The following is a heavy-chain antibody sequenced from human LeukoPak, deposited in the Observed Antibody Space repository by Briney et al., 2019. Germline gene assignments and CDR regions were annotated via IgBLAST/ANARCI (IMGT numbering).Heavy chain of an antibody. V-gene: IGHV3-23*01. CDR2: ISATGGST. J-gene: IGHJ4*02. D-gene: IGHD2-2*01. Sequence: GGSLRLSCAASGFTFNTFAMTWVRQAPGKGLEWVSGISATGGSTYYADSVKGRFTISRDNSKNTLYLQMSSLRADDTAVYYCAKLLQPAAHYHAFDHWGQGTLVTVSS. CDR1: GFTFNTFA. CDR3: AKLLQPAAHYHAFDH.